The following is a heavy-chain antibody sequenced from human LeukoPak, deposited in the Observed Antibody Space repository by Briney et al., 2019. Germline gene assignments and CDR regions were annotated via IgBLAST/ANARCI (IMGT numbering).Heavy chain of an antibody. CDR3: AKEAGYSGYDYPDY. CDR2: ISGSGYST. J-gene: IGHJ4*02. Sequence: GGSLRLSCAASGFTFSSYAMTWVRQAPGKGRKCVSAISGSGYSTYDADSVKGRFTISRDDSKNTLYLQMNSLRAEDTAVYYCAKEAGYSGYDYPDYWGQGTLVTVSS. CDR1: GFTFSSYA. D-gene: IGHD5-12*01. V-gene: IGHV3-23*01.